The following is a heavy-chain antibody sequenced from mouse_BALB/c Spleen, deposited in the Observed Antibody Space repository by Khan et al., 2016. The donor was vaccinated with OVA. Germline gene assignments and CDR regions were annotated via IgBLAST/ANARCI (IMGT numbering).Heavy chain of an antibody. CDR1: GYSVTSDYA. J-gene: IGHJ4*01. CDR3: ARSLYYSYGYAFDY. Sequence: VQLKQSGPGLVKPSQSLSLTCTVTGYSVTSDYAWNWIRQFPGDRLEWMGYISSSGSTSYNPPLKRRISITRDTSKNQFFLQLKSVTTEDTATYYCARSLYYSYGYAFDYWGRGTSVTVSS. CDR2: ISSSGST. D-gene: IGHD2-14*01. V-gene: IGHV3-2*02.